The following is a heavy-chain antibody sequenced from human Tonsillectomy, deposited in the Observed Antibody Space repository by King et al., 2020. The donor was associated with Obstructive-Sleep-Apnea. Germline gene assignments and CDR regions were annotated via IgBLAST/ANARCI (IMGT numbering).Heavy chain of an antibody. D-gene: IGHD6-13*01. J-gene: IGHJ5*02. CDR3: GGYNWFDP. Sequence: VQLVESGGGVVQPGRSLRLSCAASGFTFSNYGMHWVRQAPGEGLEWVAIISYDGSDKYYADSLKGRFPLSRDNSNSPLYLQMNSLRPEDTAVYYCGGYNWFDPWGQGTLVTVSS. CDR1: GFTFSNYG. V-gene: IGHV3-30*03. CDR2: ISYDGSDK.